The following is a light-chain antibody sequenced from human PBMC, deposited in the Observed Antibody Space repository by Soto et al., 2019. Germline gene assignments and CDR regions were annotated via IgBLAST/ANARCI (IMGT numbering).Light chain of an antibody. CDR2: EVD. Sequence: QSVLTQPASVSGSPGQSITISCTGTSSDIGGSNFVSWYQQRPGRAPKLLIYEVDERPSGVPDRFSGSKSGNTAPLTVSGLQAEDEADYYCSSYVGSNNFPYVFGTGTKVTVL. CDR1: SSDIGGSNF. J-gene: IGLJ1*01. CDR3: SSYVGSNNFPYV. V-gene: IGLV2-8*01.